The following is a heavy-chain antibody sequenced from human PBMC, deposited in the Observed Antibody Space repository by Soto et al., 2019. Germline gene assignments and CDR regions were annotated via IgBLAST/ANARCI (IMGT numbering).Heavy chain of an antibody. J-gene: IGHJ4*02. V-gene: IGHV4-59*01. CDR3: ACVTFGGMILAH. Sequence: SETLSLTCIVSAVYFSNYYWPWIRQPPGKGLEWIGYIYFNGHTKYHHSLEGRLTISIDTSKKEFSLKLTSVTTADAAVYYCACVTFGGMILAHRGQGTLVTVSS. CDR2: IYFNGHT. CDR1: AVYFSNYY. D-gene: IGHD3-16*01.